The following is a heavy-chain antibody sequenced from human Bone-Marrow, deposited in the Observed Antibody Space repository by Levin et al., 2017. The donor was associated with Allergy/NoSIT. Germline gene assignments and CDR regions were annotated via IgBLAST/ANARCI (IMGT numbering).Heavy chain of an antibody. D-gene: IGHD6-13*01. CDR1: GVSMTNSGYS. V-gene: IGHV4-30-2*01. J-gene: IGHJ4*02. Sequence: SQTLSLTCSVSGVSMTNSGYSWSWIRQPPGKGLEWVAYVYLSGSTYYNPSLKSRVTISLDTSKNQFFLRLNSVTAADTAVYYCASRVGAAGGGYFDTWGQGTLVTVSS. CDR2: VYLSGST. CDR3: ASRVGAAGGGYFDT.